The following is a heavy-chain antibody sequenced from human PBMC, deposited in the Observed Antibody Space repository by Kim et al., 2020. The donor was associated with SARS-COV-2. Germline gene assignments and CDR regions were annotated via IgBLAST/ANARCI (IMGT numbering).Heavy chain of an antibody. D-gene: IGHD5-12*01. CDR3: ARHLATIKLDY. V-gene: IGHV4-39*01. Sequence: SETLSLTCTVSGGSISSSSYYWGWIRQPPGKGLEWIGSIYYSGSTYYNPSLKSRVTISVDTSKNQFSLKLSSVTAADTAVYYCARHLATIKLDYWGQGTLVTVSS. CDR2: IYYSGST. CDR1: GGSISSSSYY. J-gene: IGHJ4*02.